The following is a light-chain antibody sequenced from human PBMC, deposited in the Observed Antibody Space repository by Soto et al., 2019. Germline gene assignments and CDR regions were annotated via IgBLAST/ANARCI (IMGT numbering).Light chain of an antibody. Sequence: EIVLTQSPGTLSLSPGERATLSCRASQSVSSNLAWYQQKPGQTPRLLIYATSTRATGIPARFRGSGSGTDFTLSISSLEPEDFAVYYCQQRTDRPPWTFGQGTKVDIK. J-gene: IGKJ1*01. V-gene: IGKV3-11*01. CDR1: QSVSSN. CDR3: QQRTDRPPWT. CDR2: ATS.